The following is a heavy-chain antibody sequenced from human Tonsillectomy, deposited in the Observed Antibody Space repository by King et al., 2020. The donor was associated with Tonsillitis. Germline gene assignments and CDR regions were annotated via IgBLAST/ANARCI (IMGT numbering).Heavy chain of an antibody. CDR2: INHSGTT. V-gene: IGHV4-34*01. D-gene: IGHD6-6*01. CDR1: GGSFSGYY. Sequence: VQLQQWGAGLLRPSEPLSLPCAVYGGSFSGYYWTWIRQPPGKGLEWIGEINHSGTTRYTPSLKSRVTISVDTSKNQFSLNLTSVTAADTAVYYCARGRYSSSPYYHYYMDGWGKGTTVTVSS. CDR3: ARGRYSSSPYYHYYMDG. J-gene: IGHJ6*03.